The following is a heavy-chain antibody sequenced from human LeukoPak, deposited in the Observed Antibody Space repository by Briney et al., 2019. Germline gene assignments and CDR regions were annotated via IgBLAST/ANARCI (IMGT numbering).Heavy chain of an antibody. CDR3: ARENFWSGYHTDYYYYGMDV. D-gene: IGHD3-3*01. CDR2: INPSGGST. CDR1: GYTFTSYY. V-gene: IGHV1-46*01. J-gene: IGHJ6*02. Sequence: ASVKVSCKASGYTFTSYYMHWVRQAPGQGLEWMGIINPSGGSTSYAQKFQGRVTMTRDTTTSTVYMELSSLRSEDTAVYYCARENFWSGYHTDYYYYGMDVWGQGTTVTVSS.